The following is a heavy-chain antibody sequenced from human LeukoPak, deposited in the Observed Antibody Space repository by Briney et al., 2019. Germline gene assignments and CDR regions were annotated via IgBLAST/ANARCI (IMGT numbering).Heavy chain of an antibody. D-gene: IGHD6-19*01. CDR2: INHSGST. CDR1: GGSFSGYY. CDR3: ARGSRAWGRPVAGTHNWFDP. V-gene: IGHV4-34*01. J-gene: IGHJ5*02. Sequence: SETLSLTCAVYGGSFSGYYWSWIRQPPGKGLEWIGEINHSGSTNHNPSLKSRVTISVDTSKNQFSLKLSSVTAADTAVYYCARGSRAWGRPVAGTHNWFDPWGQGTLVTVSS.